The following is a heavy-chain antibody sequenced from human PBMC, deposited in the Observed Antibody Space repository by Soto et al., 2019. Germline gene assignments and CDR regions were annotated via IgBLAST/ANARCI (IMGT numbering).Heavy chain of an antibody. J-gene: IGHJ4*02. CDR1: GYTFTSYG. Sequence: QVQLVQSGAEVKKPGDSVNVSSKASGYTFTSYGISWVRQAPGQGLEWMGWIGAYNGNTNYAQKLQGRVTMTTDTSTSTAYMELRSLRSDDTAGYYCTRGQATMIVVVGDYWGQGTLVTVSS. V-gene: IGHV1-18*01. D-gene: IGHD3-22*01. CDR3: TRGQATMIVVVGDY. CDR2: IGAYNGNT.